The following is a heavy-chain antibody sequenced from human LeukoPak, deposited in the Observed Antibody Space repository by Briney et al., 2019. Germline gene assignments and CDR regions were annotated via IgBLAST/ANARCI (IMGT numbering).Heavy chain of an antibody. V-gene: IGHV1-2*02. Sequence: ASVKVSCKASGYTFTGYYMHWVRQAPGQGLEWMGWINPNSGGTNYAQKFQGRVTMTRDTSISTAYMELSRLRSDDTAVYYCARDRYSSGWYGGCFDYWGQGTLVTVSP. J-gene: IGHJ4*02. CDR2: INPNSGGT. CDR3: ARDRYSSGWYGGCFDY. CDR1: GYTFTGYY. D-gene: IGHD6-19*01.